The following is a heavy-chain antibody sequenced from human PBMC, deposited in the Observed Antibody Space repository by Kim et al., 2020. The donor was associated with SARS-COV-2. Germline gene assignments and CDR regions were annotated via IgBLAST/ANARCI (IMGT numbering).Heavy chain of an antibody. D-gene: IGHD5-18*01. Sequence: GGSLRLSCAASGFTFSSYGMHWVRQAPGKGLEWVAVIWYDGSNKYYADSVKGRFTISRDNSKNTLYLQMNSLRAEDTAVYYCARGMAAMAYYFDYWGQGTLVTVSS. CDR1: GFTFSSYG. J-gene: IGHJ4*02. CDR3: ARGMAAMAYYFDY. V-gene: IGHV3-33*01. CDR2: IWYDGSNK.